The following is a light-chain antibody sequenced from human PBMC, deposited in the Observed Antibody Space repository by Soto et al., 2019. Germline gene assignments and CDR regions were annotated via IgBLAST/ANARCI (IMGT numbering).Light chain of an antibody. V-gene: IGKV4-1*01. CDR2: WAS. CDR3: QQYHSDSIT. CDR1: QSVFSSSTNKNY. J-gene: IGKJ5*01. Sequence: DFVMTQSPDSLAVSLGERATINCKSSQSVFSSSTNKNYLAWFQQKPGQPPKLLIYWASTLKSGVPDRFSGSGSGTDFTLTITSLQAEDVAVYYCQQYHSDSITFGQGTRLE.